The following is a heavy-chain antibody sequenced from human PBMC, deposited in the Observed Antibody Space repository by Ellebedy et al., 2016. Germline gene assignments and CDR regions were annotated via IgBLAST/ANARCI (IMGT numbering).Heavy chain of an antibody. CDR1: GFTVSSSY. J-gene: IGHJ4*02. V-gene: IGHV3-53*01. CDR3: VKSGHSYAWSN. D-gene: IGHD5-18*01. CDR2: TSPGGTM. Sequence: GESLKISCAVSGFTVSSSYVSWVRQAPGKGLEWVSMTSPGGTMHYADYVRGRFTISRDNSKNTLYLQMNSLTADDTAVYFCVKSGHSYAWSNWGQGTLVTVSS.